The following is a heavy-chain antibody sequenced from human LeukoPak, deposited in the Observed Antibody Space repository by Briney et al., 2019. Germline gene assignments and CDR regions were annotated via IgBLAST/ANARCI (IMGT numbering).Heavy chain of an antibody. D-gene: IGHD3-22*01. V-gene: IGHV3-74*01. J-gene: IGHJ1*01. CDR2: IKSDGKT. Sequence: GGSLRLSCEASGFTFSRYWMHRVRQAPGEGLVWVSRIKSDGKTNYADSVKGRFTISRDNAKNTVSLQMDSLRAEDTGVYYCARAPSEVGGYYPEYFRHWGQGTLVTVSS. CDR1: GFTFSRYW. CDR3: ARAPSEVGGYYPEYFRH.